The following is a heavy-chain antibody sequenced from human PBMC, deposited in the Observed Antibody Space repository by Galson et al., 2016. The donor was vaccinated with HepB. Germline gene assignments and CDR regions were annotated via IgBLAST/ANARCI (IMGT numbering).Heavy chain of an antibody. Sequence: SLRLSCAASGFTFSSYGMHWVRQAPGQGLEWVAVVSFDGSQKYYPDSVKGRFAISRGNSKNTLFLHVSSLSSEDTAVYYCAKGLYNDFWSGFPPYYDYVMDVWGQGTTVTVSS. J-gene: IGHJ6*02. D-gene: IGHD3-3*01. CDR1: GFTFSSYG. V-gene: IGHV3-30*18. CDR2: VSFDGSQK. CDR3: AKGLYNDFWSGFPPYYDYVMDV.